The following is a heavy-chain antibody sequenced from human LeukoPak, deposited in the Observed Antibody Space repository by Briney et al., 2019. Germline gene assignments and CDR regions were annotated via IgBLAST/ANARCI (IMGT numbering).Heavy chain of an antibody. Sequence: GGSLRLSCEASGFTFGSYAMSWVRQAPGKGLEWVSGISAGGGSTYYTDSVKGRFSISRNNSKNTLYLHMSSLRAEDTAVYYCARGTVNDYWGQGTLVTVSS. J-gene: IGHJ4*02. D-gene: IGHD4-17*01. CDR2: ISAGGGST. V-gene: IGHV3-23*01. CDR3: ARGTVNDY. CDR1: GFTFGSYA.